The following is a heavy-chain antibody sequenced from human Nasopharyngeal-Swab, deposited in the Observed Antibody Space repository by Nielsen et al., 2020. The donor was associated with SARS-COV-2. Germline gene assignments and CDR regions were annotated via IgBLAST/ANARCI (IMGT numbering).Heavy chain of an antibody. V-gene: IGHV5-51*01. Sequence: GESLKISCKGSGYSFTSYWIAWVRQMPGKGLEWMGIIYPRDSDTRYSPSFQGQVTISADKSISTAYLQWSSLKASDTAMYYCVRPEGVVTSFKYYFQYGMDVWGQGTTVTVSS. J-gene: IGHJ6*02. CDR3: VRPEGVVTSFKYYFQYGMDV. D-gene: IGHD3-3*01. CDR2: IYPRDSDT. CDR1: GYSFTSYW.